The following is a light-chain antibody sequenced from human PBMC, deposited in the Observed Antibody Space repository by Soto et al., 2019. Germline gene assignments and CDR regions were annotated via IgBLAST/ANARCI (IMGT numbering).Light chain of an antibody. V-gene: IGLV2-8*01. CDR3: NSFAGSAHVV. Sequence: QSALAQPPSVSGSPGQSVTISCTGTSSDVGAYNYVSWYQQHPGKAPKLIIYDVSQRPSGVPDRFSGSKSGNTASLTVSGLQAEDEAVYYCNSFAGSAHVVFGGGTKLTVL. CDR1: SSDVGAYNY. J-gene: IGLJ2*01. CDR2: DVS.